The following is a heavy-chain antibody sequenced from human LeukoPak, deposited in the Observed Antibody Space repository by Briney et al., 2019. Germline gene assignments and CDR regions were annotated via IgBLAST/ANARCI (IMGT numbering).Heavy chain of an antibody. Sequence: PGGSLRLSCAASGFTFSSYEMNWVRQAPGKGLEWVAIISYDGSTKYYGDSVRGRFTISRDNSKSTVYLQMNSLRADDTAVYYCARDRDLGVVTPWCDYWGQGILVTVSS. D-gene: IGHD3-3*01. J-gene: IGHJ4*02. CDR1: GFTFSSYE. CDR3: ARDRDLGVVTPWCDY. V-gene: IGHV3-30*03. CDR2: ISYDGSTK.